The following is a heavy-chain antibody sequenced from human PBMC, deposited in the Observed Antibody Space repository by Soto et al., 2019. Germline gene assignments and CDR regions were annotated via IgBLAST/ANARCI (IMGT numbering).Heavy chain of an antibody. Sequence: QVQLQQWGAGLLKPSETLSLTCAVYGGSFSGYYLCWIRQPPGKGLEWLGEINESGSSNYNPSLKCRVTISVDPPKNQFSLKLSSVTAADTAVYYCARGLLLWFGELSRRGGYYYYMDVWGKGTMVTVSS. D-gene: IGHD3-10*01. J-gene: IGHJ6*03. CDR3: ARGLLLWFGELSRRGGYYYYMDV. CDR1: GGSFSGYY. CDR2: INESGSS. V-gene: IGHV4-34*01.